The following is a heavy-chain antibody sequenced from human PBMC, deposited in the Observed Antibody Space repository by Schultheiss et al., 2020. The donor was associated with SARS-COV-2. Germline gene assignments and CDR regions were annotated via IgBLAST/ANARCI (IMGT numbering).Heavy chain of an antibody. CDR1: GGSISSGGYY. V-gene: IGHV4-31*03. Sequence: SETLSLTCTVSGGSISSGGYYWSWIRQHPGKGLEWIGYIYYSGSTYYNPSLKSRVTISVDTSKNQFSLKLSSVTAADTAVYYCARRDIVVVPAAMSGYGMDVWGQGTTVTVSS. D-gene: IGHD2-2*01. CDR3: ARRDIVVVPAAMSGYGMDV. CDR2: IYYSGST. J-gene: IGHJ6*02.